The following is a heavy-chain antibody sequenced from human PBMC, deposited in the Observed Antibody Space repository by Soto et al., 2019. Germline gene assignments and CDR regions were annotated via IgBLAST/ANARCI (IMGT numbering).Heavy chain of an antibody. CDR3: ARGRITMVRGVTYGY. Sequence: PSETLSLTCAVYGGSFSGYYWSWIRQPPGKGLEWIGEINHSGSTNYNPSLKSRVTISVDTSKNQFSLKLSSVTAADTAVYYCARGRITMVRGVTYGYWGQGTLVTVPS. CDR1: GGSFSGYY. CDR2: INHSGST. J-gene: IGHJ4*02. D-gene: IGHD3-10*01. V-gene: IGHV4-34*01.